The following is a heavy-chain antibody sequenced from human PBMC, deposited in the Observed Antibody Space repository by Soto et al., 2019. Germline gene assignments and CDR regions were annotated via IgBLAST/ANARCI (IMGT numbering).Heavy chain of an antibody. CDR3: ARHRGYYDILTGYYTELNFDY. J-gene: IGHJ4*02. CDR1: GGSISSSSYY. V-gene: IGHV4-39*01. D-gene: IGHD3-9*01. CDR2: IYYSGTT. Sequence: ETLSLTCTVSGGSISSSSYYWGWIRQPPGKGLEWIGSIYYSGTTYYNPSLKSRVTISVDTSKNQFSLKLSSVTAADTAVYYCARHRGYYDILTGYYTELNFDYWGQGTLVTVSS.